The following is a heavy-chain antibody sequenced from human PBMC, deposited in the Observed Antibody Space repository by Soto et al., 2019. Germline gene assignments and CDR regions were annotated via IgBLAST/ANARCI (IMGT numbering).Heavy chain of an antibody. CDR2: IWYDGSNQ. D-gene: IGHD3-10*01. Sequence: QVQLVESGGGVAQPGRSLRLSCAASGFTFSSYGMPWVHQAPGKGLEWVAVIWYDGSNQYYPDSVKGRFTISRDNSKKTLYLQMDSLRAEDLAVYYCARVRGKVYGEGRYNGTDVWGQGTTVTVSS. CDR1: GFTFSSYG. J-gene: IGHJ6*02. V-gene: IGHV3-33*01. CDR3: ARVRGKVYGEGRYNGTDV.